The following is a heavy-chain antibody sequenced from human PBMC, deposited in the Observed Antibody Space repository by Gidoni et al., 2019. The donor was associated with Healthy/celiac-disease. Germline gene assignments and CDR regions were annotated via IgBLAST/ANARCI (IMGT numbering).Heavy chain of an antibody. CDR1: GGSFSGYC. Sequence: QVQLQQWGAGLLKPSETLSLTCAVDGGSFSGYCWMWIRQPPGQGLEWIGESNHSGSTNYNPSLKSRVTISVDTSKNQFSLKLSFLTAADTAVYYCARGRTLRFLEWLSSSYYYYGMDVWGQGTTVTVSS. D-gene: IGHD3-3*01. CDR2: SNHSGST. V-gene: IGHV4-34*01. J-gene: IGHJ6*02. CDR3: ARGRTLRFLEWLSSSYYYYGMDV.